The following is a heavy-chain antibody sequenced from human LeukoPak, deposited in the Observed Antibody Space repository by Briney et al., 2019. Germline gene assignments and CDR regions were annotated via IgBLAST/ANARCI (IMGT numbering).Heavy chain of an antibody. CDR2: IIPIFGTA. D-gene: IGHD3-22*01. V-gene: IGHV1-69*05. J-gene: IGHJ5*02. CDR3: ASGYYDSSGYEYWFDP. CDR1: GGTFSSYA. Sequence: SVKVSCKASGGTFSSYAISWVRQAPGQGLEWMGGIIPIFGTANYAQKFQGRVTITTDESTSTAYMELSSLRSEDTAVYYCASGYYDSSGYEYWFDPWGQGTLVTVSS.